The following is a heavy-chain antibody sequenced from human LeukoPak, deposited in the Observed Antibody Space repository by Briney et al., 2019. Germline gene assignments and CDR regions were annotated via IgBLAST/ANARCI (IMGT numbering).Heavy chain of an antibody. CDR3: ARDYPTVTRFRLGSYYYMDV. V-gene: IGHV1-2*02. D-gene: IGHD3-16*01. J-gene: IGHJ6*03. CDR1: GYTFTGYY. Sequence: GASVKVSWKASGYTFTGYYMHWVRQAPGQGLEWMGWINPNSGGTNYAQKFQGRVTMTRDTSISTAYMELSRLRADDTAVYYCARDYPTVTRFRLGSYYYMDVWGKGTTVTVSS. CDR2: INPNSGGT.